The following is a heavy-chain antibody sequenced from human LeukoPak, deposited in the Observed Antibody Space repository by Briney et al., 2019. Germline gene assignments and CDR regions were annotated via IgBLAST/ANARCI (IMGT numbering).Heavy chain of an antibody. J-gene: IGHJ4*02. Sequence: ASVKVSCKASGYTFTSYGISWVRQAPGQGLEWMGWISAYNGNTNYAQKLQGRVSISRDTSASTVYMELSSLRPEDTAVYYCARPSYDSGASAFDHWGQGTLITVSS. V-gene: IGHV1-18*01. CDR3: ARPSYDSGASAFDH. CDR1: GYTFTSYG. D-gene: IGHD3-22*01. CDR2: ISAYNGNT.